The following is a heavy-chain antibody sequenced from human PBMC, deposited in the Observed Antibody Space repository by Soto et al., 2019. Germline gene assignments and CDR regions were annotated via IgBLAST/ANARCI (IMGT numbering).Heavy chain of an antibody. J-gene: IGHJ4*02. CDR2: ISGSGGST. CDR1: GFTFSSYA. D-gene: IGHD3-3*01. V-gene: IGHV3-23*01. CDR3: AKGGSGTGDFWSGYPLLYYFDY. Sequence: EVQLLESGGGLVQPGGSLRLSCAASGFTFSSYAMSWVRQAPGKGLEWVSAISGSGGSTYYADSVKGRFTISRDNSKNPLYLQMNSLRAEDTAVYYCAKGGSGTGDFWSGYPLLYYFDYWGQGTLVTVSS.